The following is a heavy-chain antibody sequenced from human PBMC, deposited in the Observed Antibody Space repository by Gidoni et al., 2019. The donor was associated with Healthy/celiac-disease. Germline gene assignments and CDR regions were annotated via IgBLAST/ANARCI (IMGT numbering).Heavy chain of an antibody. Sequence: QVQLVQSGAEVKTPGASVKVSCKASGYTFTGYYMHWVRQAPGQGLEWMGRINPNSGGTNYAQKLQGRVTMTRDTSISTAYMELSRLRSDDTAVYYCARSGTVVTPNDYWGQGTLVTVSS. D-gene: IGHD2-15*01. V-gene: IGHV1-2*06. CDR3: ARSGTVVTPNDY. CDR2: INPNSGGT. CDR1: GYTFTGYY. J-gene: IGHJ4*02.